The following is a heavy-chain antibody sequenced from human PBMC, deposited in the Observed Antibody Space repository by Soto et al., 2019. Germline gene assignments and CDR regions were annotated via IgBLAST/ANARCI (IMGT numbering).Heavy chain of an antibody. CDR2: SSFDGGNK. J-gene: IGHJ5*02. D-gene: IGHD2-8*01. CDR3: ARARRSSSWTTNS. CDR1: GFNFSGYG. V-gene: IGHV3-30*02. Sequence: QVQLVESGGGVVQPGGSLRLSCEVSGFNFSGYGMNWVRQAPGNGLEWVAFSSFDGGNKYHADSVKGRFTISRDNSKNTLDLQMNSLREGDTGVYYCARARRSSSWTTNSWGQGTLVTVSS.